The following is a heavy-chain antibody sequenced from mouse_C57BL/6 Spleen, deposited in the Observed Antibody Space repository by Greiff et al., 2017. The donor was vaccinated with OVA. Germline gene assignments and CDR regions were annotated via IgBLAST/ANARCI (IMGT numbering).Heavy chain of an antibody. D-gene: IGHD1-1*01. V-gene: IGHV3-4*01. CDR1: GYSITNGNHW. CDR2: IRSSGST. CDR3: ARDDSYYYGSSDWYFDV. J-gene: IGHJ1*03. Sequence: EVKLQESGPALVKPSPTVSLTCTVTGYSITNGNHWWNWLRPVSGSKLEWVGYIRSSGSTDSTPFLKSRLSITRDTSKNQLFLQLNSVTTEDIATYYCARDDSYYYGSSDWYFDVWGTGTTVTVSS.